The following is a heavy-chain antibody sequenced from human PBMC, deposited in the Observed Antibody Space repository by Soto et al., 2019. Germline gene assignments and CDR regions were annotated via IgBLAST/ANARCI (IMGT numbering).Heavy chain of an antibody. D-gene: IGHD2-15*01. CDR2: ISGSGGST. J-gene: IGHJ4*02. V-gene: IGHV3-23*01. Sequence: HPGGSLRLSCAASTFTFSSYAMSWVRQAPGKGLEWVSTISGSGGSTYYADSVKGRFTISRDNSKSALYLQMNSLRAEDTAIYYCAKESDISLFYFDDWGQGTLVTVSS. CDR1: TFTFSSYA. CDR3: AKESDISLFYFDD.